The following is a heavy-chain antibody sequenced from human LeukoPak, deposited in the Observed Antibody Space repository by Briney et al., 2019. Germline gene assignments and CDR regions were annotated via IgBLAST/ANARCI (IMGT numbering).Heavy chain of an antibody. Sequence: GGSLRLSCAASGFTFSNYWVSWVRQAPGKGVEWVANIKQDGSEKYYVDSVKGRFTISRDNAKNSLYLQMNSLRAEDTAVYYCARSSWESYFDYWGQGILVTVFS. CDR2: IKQDGSEK. D-gene: IGHD1-26*01. J-gene: IGHJ4*02. CDR3: ARSSWESYFDY. CDR1: GFTFSNYW. V-gene: IGHV3-7*01.